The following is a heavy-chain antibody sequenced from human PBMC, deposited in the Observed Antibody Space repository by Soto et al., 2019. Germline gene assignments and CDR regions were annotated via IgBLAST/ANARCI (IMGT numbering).Heavy chain of an antibody. Sequence: QVQLVQSGAEVKKPGSSVKVSCKASGGTFSSYAISWVRQAPGQGLEWMGGIIPIFGTANYAQKFQGRVTITADESTSTAYMELSSLRSEDTAVYYCALNPYCTNGVCYTFDPWGQGTLVTVSS. V-gene: IGHV1-69*01. J-gene: IGHJ5*02. D-gene: IGHD2-8*01. CDR3: ALNPYCTNGVCYTFDP. CDR1: GGTFSSYA. CDR2: IIPIFGTA.